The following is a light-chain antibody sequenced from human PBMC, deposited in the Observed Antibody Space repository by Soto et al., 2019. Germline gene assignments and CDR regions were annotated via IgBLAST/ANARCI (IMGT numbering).Light chain of an antibody. Sequence: DIHVTQSASSLSASVGATVTIACRTSQSISSYLSWYQQKPGKAPKLLIYAAYTLQSGVPSRFSGRGSGTEFTLTISSLQHEDFAAYYCQQLNSYPLTFGQGTRLEIK. J-gene: IGKJ5*01. V-gene: IGKV1-39*01. CDR1: QSISSY. CDR3: QQLNSYPLT. CDR2: AAY.